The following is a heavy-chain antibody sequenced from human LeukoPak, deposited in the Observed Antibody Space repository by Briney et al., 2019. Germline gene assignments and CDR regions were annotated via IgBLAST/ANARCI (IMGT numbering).Heavy chain of an antibody. CDR3: ARGGNLWSIYFDY. Sequence: PGGSLRLSCAASGFTFSSYSMNWVRQAPGKGLEWVSYISSSSSTIYYADSVKGRFTISRGNAKNSLYLQMNSLRAEDTAVYYCARGGNLWSIYFDYWGQGTLVTVSS. CDR1: GFTFSSYS. V-gene: IGHV3-48*01. J-gene: IGHJ4*02. D-gene: IGHD3-10*01. CDR2: ISSSSSTI.